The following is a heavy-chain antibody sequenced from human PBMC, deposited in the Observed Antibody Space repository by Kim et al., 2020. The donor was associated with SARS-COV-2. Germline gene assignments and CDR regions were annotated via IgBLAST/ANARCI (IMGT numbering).Heavy chain of an antibody. D-gene: IGHD6-19*01. CDR2: IYPGDSDT. CDR1: GYSFTSYW. J-gene: IGHJ3*02. CDR3: ARLRAFIAVELNDAFDI. Sequence: GESLKISCKGSGYSFTSYWIGWVRQMPGKGLEWMGIIYPGDSDTRYSPSFQGQVTISADKSISTAYLQWSSLKASDTAMYYCARLRAFIAVELNDAFDIWGQGTMVTVSS. V-gene: IGHV5-51*01.